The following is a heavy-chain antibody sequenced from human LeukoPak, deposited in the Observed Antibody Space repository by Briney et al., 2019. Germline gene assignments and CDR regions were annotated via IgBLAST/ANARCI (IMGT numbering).Heavy chain of an antibody. Sequence: PGGSLRLSCAASGFTFSSYEMNWVRQAPGKGLEWVSYISSSGSTIYYADSVKGRFTISRDNAKNTLYLQMNSLRAEDTAVYYCARGDSSSWYIGDYYYYMDVWGKGTTVTVSS. J-gene: IGHJ6*03. CDR1: GFTFSSYE. V-gene: IGHV3-48*03. D-gene: IGHD6-13*01. CDR3: ARGDSSSWYIGDYYYYMDV. CDR2: ISSSGSTI.